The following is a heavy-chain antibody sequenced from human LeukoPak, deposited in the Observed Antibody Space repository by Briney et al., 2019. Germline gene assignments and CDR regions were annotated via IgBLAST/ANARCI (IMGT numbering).Heavy chain of an antibody. D-gene: IGHD3-22*01. V-gene: IGHV3-23*01. Sequence: GGSLRLSCAASGFTFSSYAMSWVRQAPGKGLEWVSAISGSGGSTYYADSVKGRFTVSRDNSRKIMYLQMNRLGAEDTAVYYCAKSYNYDTSGPKFFQHWGQGTLVTVSS. CDR2: ISGSGGST. CDR3: AKSYNYDTSGPKFFQH. J-gene: IGHJ1*01. CDR1: GFTFSSYA.